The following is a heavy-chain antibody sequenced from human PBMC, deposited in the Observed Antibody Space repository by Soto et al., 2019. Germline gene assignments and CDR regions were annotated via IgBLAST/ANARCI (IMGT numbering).Heavy chain of an antibody. CDR1: GGSISSYY. V-gene: IGHV4-59*01. D-gene: IGHD4-17*01. CDR3: AREDGYGEHYYYGMDV. J-gene: IGHJ6*02. CDR2: IYYSGST. Sequence: QVQLQESGPGLVKPSETLSLTCTVSGGSISSYYWSWIRQPPGKGLEWIGYIYYSGSTNYNPSLKIRVTISVDASKKQFSLKLSSVTAADTAVYYCAREDGYGEHYYYGMDVWGQGTTVTVSS.